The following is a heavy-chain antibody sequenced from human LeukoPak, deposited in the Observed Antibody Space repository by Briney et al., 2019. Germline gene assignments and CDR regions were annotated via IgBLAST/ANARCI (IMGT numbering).Heavy chain of an antibody. Sequence: GGSLRLSCATSGFTFSHYGMHWVRQAPGKGLEWVAVIWSDGTNRYYGDPVKGRFTISRDNFQRTVYLQMDSLRAEDTAVYYCAQDAQRGFDYSNSLDKWGQGTLVTVSS. V-gene: IGHV3-33*06. CDR1: GFTFSHYG. CDR2: IWSDGTNR. CDR3: AQDAQRGFDYSNSLDK. D-gene: IGHD4-11*01. J-gene: IGHJ4*02.